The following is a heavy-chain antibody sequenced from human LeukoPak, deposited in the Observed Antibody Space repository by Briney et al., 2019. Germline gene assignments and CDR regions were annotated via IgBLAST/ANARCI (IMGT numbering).Heavy chain of an antibody. D-gene: IGHD3-9*01. J-gene: IGHJ2*01. CDR3: ATVRDYDILTGYYNVAWYFDL. Sequence: GGSLRLSCAASGFTLSAYSMNWVRQAPGKGLEWVSSISGSSRYIYYADSVKGRFTISRDNAKNSLYVQMNSLRADDTAVYYCATVRDYDILTGYYNVAWYFDLWGRGTLVTVSS. CDR2: ISGSSRYI. V-gene: IGHV3-21*01. CDR1: GFTLSAYS.